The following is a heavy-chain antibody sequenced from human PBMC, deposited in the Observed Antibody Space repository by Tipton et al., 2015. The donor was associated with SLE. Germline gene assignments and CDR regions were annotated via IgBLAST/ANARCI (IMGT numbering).Heavy chain of an antibody. Sequence: LRLSCSVSGGSMSYHYWSWIRQPPGKGLEWIGYIYYTGNTNYNPSLKSRVTMSVDTSKPQFSLKLTFVSAADTAIYYCARTGLCTTTTCNEGAFDVWGQGSMVTVSS. CDR3: ARTGLCTTTTCNEGAFDV. V-gene: IGHV4-59*11. D-gene: IGHD2-2*01. CDR2: IYYTGNT. J-gene: IGHJ3*01. CDR1: GGSMSYHY.